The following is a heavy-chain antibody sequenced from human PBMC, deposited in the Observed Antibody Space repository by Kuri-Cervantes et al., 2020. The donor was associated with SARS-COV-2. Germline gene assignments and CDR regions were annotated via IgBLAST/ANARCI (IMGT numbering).Heavy chain of an antibody. Sequence: SLKISCAASGFTFDDYAMHWVRQAPGKGLEWVSGISWNSGSIGYADSVKGRFTISRDNAKNSLYLQMNSLRAEDTAVYYCAREGAYDFWGIDYWGQGTLVTVSS. D-gene: IGHD3-3*01. CDR3: AREGAYDFWGIDY. CDR1: GFTFDDYA. J-gene: IGHJ4*02. CDR2: ISWNSGSI. V-gene: IGHV3-9*01.